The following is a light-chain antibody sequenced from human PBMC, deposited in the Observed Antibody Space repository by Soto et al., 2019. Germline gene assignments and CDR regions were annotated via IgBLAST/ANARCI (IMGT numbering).Light chain of an antibody. CDR1: QSVLYSSNNKNY. J-gene: IGKJ1*01. CDR2: WAS. CDR3: QQFYSTPPT. V-gene: IGKV4-1*01. Sequence: TVMTQSPDSLAVSLGERATINCKSSQSVLYSSNNKNYLAWYQQKPGQPPKLLVYWASTRESGVPDRFTGSGSGTDFTLTISSLQAEDVAVYYCQQFYSTPPTFGQGTKVEIK.